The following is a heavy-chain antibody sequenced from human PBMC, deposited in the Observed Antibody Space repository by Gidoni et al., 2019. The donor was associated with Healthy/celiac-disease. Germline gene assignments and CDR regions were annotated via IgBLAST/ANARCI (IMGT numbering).Heavy chain of an antibody. CDR3: ARVGGAGYLYGMDV. Sequence: EVQLVESGGGLVKPGGSLRLSCAASGFTFSSYSMNWVRQDPGKGLEWVSSISSSSSYIYYADSVKGRFTISRDNAKNSLYLQMNSLRAEDTAVYYCARVGGAGYLYGMDVWGQGTTVTVSS. V-gene: IGHV3-21*01. CDR1: GFTFSSYS. J-gene: IGHJ6*02. CDR2: ISSSSSYI. D-gene: IGHD3-16*01.